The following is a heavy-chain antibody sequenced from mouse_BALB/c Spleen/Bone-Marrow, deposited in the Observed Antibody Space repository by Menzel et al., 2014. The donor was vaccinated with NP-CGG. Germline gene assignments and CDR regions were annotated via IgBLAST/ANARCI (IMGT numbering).Heavy chain of an antibody. CDR1: GDSITSGY. V-gene: IGHV3-8*02. Sequence: EVQRVESGPSLVKPSQTLSLTCSVTGDSITSGYWNWIRKFPGNKLEYMGYISYSGSTYYNPSLKSRISITRDTSKNLYYLQLNSVTTEDTATYYCARYDGSYYYAMDYWGQGTSVTVSS. CDR3: ARYDGSYYYAMDY. J-gene: IGHJ4*01. CDR2: ISYSGST. D-gene: IGHD2-3*01.